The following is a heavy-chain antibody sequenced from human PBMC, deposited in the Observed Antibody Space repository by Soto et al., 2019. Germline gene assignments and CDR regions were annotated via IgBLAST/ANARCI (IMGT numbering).Heavy chain of an antibody. V-gene: IGHV4-59*08. CDR3: ARHYYYDSSYYYPTNTQLPLDY. CDR2: IYHSGST. CDR1: GGSISSYY. Sequence: SETLSLTCTVSGGSISSYYWSWIRQPPGKGLEWIGYIYHSGSTNYNPSLKSRVTISVDTSKNQFSLKLTSVTAADTAVYYCARHYYYDSSYYYPTNTQLPLDYWGQGTLVTVSS. D-gene: IGHD3-22*01. J-gene: IGHJ4*02.